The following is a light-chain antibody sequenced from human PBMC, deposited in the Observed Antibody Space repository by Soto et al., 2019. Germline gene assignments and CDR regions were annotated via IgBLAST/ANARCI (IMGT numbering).Light chain of an antibody. CDR2: AAS. V-gene: IGKV1-6*01. CDR3: LQDYNYPFA. J-gene: IGKJ1*01. Sequence: AIQMTQSPSSLSASVGDRVTITCRASRGIMNDLAWYQQKPGKAPKVLIYAASSLQSVVPLRFSGSRSGTDFTLTISSLQPEDFATYYCLQDYNYPFAFGQGTKVEIK. CDR1: RGIMND.